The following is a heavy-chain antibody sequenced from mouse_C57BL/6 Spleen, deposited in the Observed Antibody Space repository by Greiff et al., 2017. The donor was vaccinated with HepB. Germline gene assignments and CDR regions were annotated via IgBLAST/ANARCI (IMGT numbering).Heavy chain of an antibody. Sequence: DVMLVESGGGLVKPGGSLKLSCAASGFTFSDYGMHWVRQAPEKGLEWVAYISSGSSTIYYADTVKGRFTISRDNAKNTLFLQMTSLRSEDTAMYYCARKDYEGYFDYWGQGTTLTVSS. V-gene: IGHV5-17*01. CDR3: ARKDYEGYFDY. D-gene: IGHD1-1*01. CDR2: ISSGSSTI. J-gene: IGHJ2*01. CDR1: GFTFSDYG.